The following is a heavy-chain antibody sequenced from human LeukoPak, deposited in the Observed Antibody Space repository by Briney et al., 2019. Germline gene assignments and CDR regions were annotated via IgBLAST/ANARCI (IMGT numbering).Heavy chain of an antibody. CDR3: ARDANHYFDY. V-gene: IGHV3-33*01. CDR2: IWYDGTNK. CDR1: GFTFSSYG. J-gene: IGHJ4*02. Sequence: GGSLRLSCAASGFTFSSYGMHWVRQAPGKGLEWVALIWYDGTNKYYGDSVKGRFTISRDNSKNTLYLQMNSLRAEDTAVYFCARDANHYFDYWGQGSLVTVSS.